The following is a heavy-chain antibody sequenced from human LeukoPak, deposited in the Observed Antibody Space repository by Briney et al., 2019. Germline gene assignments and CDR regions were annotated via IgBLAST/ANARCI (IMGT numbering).Heavy chain of an antibody. Sequence: PSETLSLTCAVSGGSFSGYYWTWIRQPPGKGLEWIGEINHSGSTNHNPSLKSRVTISVDTSKNQFSLKLSSVTAADAAVYYCARANCSSTSCYSGSLIDSWGQGTLVTVSS. CDR3: ARANCSSTSCYSGSLIDS. V-gene: IGHV4-34*01. J-gene: IGHJ4*02. CDR1: GGSFSGYY. D-gene: IGHD2-2*01. CDR2: INHSGST.